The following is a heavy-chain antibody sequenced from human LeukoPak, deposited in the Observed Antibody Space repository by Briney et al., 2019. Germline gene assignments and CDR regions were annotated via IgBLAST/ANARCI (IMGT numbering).Heavy chain of an antibody. V-gene: IGHV3-49*04. CDR1: GFTYSNYW. J-gene: IGHJ4*02. CDR2: IRSKAYGGTT. Sequence: GGSLRLSCAASGFTYSNYWMSWVRQAPGKGLEWVGFIRSKAYGGTTEYAASVKGLFTISRDDSKSIAYLQMNSLETEDTAVYYCTRQGFEYWGQGTLVTVSS. CDR3: TRQGFEY.